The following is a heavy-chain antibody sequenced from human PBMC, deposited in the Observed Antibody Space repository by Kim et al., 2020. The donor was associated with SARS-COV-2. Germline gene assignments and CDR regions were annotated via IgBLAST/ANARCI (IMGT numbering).Heavy chain of an antibody. CDR2: IYSGGST. CDR3: ASSIPYPTDYYYYYGMDV. Sequence: GGSLRLSCAASEFTVSSNYMSWVRQAPGKGLEWVSVIYSGGSTYYADSVKGRFTISRDNSKNTLYLQMNSLRAEDTAVYYCASSIPYPTDYYYYYGMDVWGQGTTVTVSS. J-gene: IGHJ6*02. D-gene: IGHD2-2*01. CDR1: EFTVSSNY. V-gene: IGHV3-53*01.